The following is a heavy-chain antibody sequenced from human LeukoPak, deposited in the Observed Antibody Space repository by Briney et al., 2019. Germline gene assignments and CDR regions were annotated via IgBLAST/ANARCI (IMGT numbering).Heavy chain of an antibody. J-gene: IGHJ2*01. V-gene: IGHV3-13*01. CDR1: GFTFSTYD. CDR2: IGTIGDT. Sequence: GGSLRLSCAASGFTFSTYDMHWVRQVSGKGLEWVSSIGTIGDTLYQGSVKGRFTISRENAKNSLYLQMNGLRAGDTAVYYCARVWLSSGSYWYFDFWGRGTLVIVSS. CDR3: ARVWLSSGSYWYFDF. D-gene: IGHD3-22*01.